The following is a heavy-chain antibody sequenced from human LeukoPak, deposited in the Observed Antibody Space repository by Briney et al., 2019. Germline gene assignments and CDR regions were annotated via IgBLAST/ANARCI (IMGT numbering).Heavy chain of an antibody. CDR1: GFTFSDYW. Sequence: GESLKISYKGSGFTFSDYWIGWVRQMPGKGLEWMEIINPGDSNTRYSPSFRGQVTISADKSISTAYLQWSSLKASDTAMYYCARVRGTTFIVSWLDPWGQGTLVTVSS. CDR2: INPGDSNT. J-gene: IGHJ5*02. V-gene: IGHV5-51*01. D-gene: IGHD3-10*01. CDR3: ARVRGTTFIVSWLDP.